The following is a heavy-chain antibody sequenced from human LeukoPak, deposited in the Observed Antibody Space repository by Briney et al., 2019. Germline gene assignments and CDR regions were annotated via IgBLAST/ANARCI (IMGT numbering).Heavy chain of an antibody. Sequence: SVKVSCKASGGTFSSYAISWVRQAPGQGLEWMGGIIPIFGTANYAQKFQGRVTITTDESTSTAYMEPSSLRSEDTAVYYCATPGHYYDSSGYLWGQGTLVTVSS. J-gene: IGHJ4*02. V-gene: IGHV1-69*05. CDR3: ATPGHYYDSSGYL. D-gene: IGHD3-22*01. CDR2: IIPIFGTA. CDR1: GGTFSSYA.